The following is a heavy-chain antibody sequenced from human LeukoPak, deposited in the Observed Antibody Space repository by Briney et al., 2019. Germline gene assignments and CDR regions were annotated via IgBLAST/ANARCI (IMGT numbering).Heavy chain of an antibody. J-gene: IGHJ3*02. CDR3: ARDRGSSLRGFAFDI. CDR2: ISHSGNP. CDR1: GGSISGGKW. D-gene: IGHD6-6*01. V-gene: IGHV4-4*02. Sequence: SGTLSLTCAVSGGSISGGKWWSWVRQPPGKGLEWIGEISHSGNPNYNPSLKSRLTISVDKAKNQFSLKLSSVTAADTAVYYCARDRGSSLRGFAFDIWGQGTMVTVS.